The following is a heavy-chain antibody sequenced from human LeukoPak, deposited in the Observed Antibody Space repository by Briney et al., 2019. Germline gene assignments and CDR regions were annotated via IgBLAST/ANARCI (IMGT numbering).Heavy chain of an antibody. CDR1: GGTFSSYA. D-gene: IGHD2/OR15-2a*01. CDR3: ARKLGEYDAFDI. V-gene: IGHV1-69*13. Sequence: GASAKVSCKASGGTFSSYAISWVRQAPGQGLEWMGGIIPIFGTANYAQKFQGRVTITADESTSTAYMELSSLRSEDTAVYYCARKLGEYDAFDIWGQGTMVTVSS. J-gene: IGHJ3*02. CDR2: IIPIFGTA.